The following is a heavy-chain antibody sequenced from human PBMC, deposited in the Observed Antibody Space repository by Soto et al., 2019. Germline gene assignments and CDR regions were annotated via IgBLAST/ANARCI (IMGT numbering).Heavy chain of an antibody. Sequence: SETLSLTCTVSGGSISSGDCYWSWILQPPGKGLEWIGYIHYSGITYYNPPPKSRVTISVDTSKNKFSMKLSSLTAADTAVYYCASEELYDFWSGWDVWGQGTTVTVSS. CDR3: ASEELYDFWSGWDV. D-gene: IGHD3-3*01. V-gene: IGHV4-30-4*01. CDR1: GGSISSGDCY. CDR2: IHYSGIT. J-gene: IGHJ6*02.